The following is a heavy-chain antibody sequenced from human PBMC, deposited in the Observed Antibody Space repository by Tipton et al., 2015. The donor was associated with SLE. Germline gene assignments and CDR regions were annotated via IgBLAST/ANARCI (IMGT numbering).Heavy chain of an antibody. D-gene: IGHD3/OR15-3a*01. CDR1: GGSFSGYY. J-gene: IGHJ6*03. Sequence: TLSLTCAVYGGSFSGYYWSWIRQPPGKGLEWIGEINHSGSTNYNPSLKSRVTLSVDTSKNQFSLKLSSATAADTAVYYCARAPGLDRDYYYYYYMDVWGKGTTVTVSS. CDR3: ARAPGLDRDYYYYYYMDV. V-gene: IGHV4-34*01. CDR2: INHSGST.